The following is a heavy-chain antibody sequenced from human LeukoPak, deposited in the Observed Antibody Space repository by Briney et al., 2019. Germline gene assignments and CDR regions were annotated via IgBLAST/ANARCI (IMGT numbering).Heavy chain of an antibody. Sequence: GRSLRLSCAASGFTFSSYGMHWVRQAPGKGLEWVAVIWYDGSNKYYADSVKGRFTISRDNSKNTLYLQMNSLRAEDTGVYYCAKDRGYCSSTSCYFDYFDYWGQGTLVTVSS. CDR1: GFTFSSYG. CDR2: IWYDGSNK. J-gene: IGHJ4*02. CDR3: AKDRGYCSSTSCYFDYFDY. D-gene: IGHD2-2*01. V-gene: IGHV3-33*06.